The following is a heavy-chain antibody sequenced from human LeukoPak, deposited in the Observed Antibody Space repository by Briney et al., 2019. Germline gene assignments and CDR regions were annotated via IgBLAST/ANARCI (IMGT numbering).Heavy chain of an antibody. CDR2: TSRGGSDI. V-gene: IGHV3-21*05. J-gene: IGHJ4*02. CDR3: VRARLIRLENFFDY. CDR1: GFTFRSYA. Sequence: PGGSLRLSCAASGFTFRSYAMSWVRQAPGKGLEWVAYTSRGGSDISYADSVKGRFTISTDNANSSLYLQMNSLRAEDTAVYFCVRARLIRLENFFDYWGQGTLVTVSS. D-gene: IGHD2-21*02.